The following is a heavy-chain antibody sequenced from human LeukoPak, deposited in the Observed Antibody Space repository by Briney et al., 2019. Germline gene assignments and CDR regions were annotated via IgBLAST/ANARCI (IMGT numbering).Heavy chain of an antibody. Sequence: SETLSLTCSISGGSINNYFWTWIRQPAGKGLEWIGRIYTSGSIDYNPSLKSRVTMSVDTSKNQFSLNLYSVTAADTAVYYCARESKTYDGSGYYHDSWGQGTRVTVSS. J-gene: IGHJ4*02. CDR1: GGSINNYF. D-gene: IGHD3-22*01. CDR2: IYTSGSI. V-gene: IGHV4-4*07. CDR3: ARESKTYDGSGYYHDS.